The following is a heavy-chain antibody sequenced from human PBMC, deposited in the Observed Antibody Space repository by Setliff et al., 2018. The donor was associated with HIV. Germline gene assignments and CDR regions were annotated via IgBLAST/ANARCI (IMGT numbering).Heavy chain of an antibody. Sequence: GASVKVSCKTSGDTFTSYGINWVRQAAGHGLEWMGWMTPYSGNTGYAQKFQGRVSMTRNTSISTAYMELSSLRSEDTAVYYCARIPTGGAFDIWGQGTVVTVSS. CDR2: MTPYSGNT. V-gene: IGHV1-8*02. CDR1: GDTFTSYG. CDR3: ARIPTGGAFDI. J-gene: IGHJ3*02. D-gene: IGHD7-27*01.